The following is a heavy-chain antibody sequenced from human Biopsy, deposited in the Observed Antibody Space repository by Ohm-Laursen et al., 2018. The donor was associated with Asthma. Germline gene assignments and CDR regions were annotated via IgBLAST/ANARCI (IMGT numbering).Heavy chain of an antibody. V-gene: IGHV4-31*03. CDR1: GGSISSGAYY. CDR3: ARDLSGYCTSSACYGLDS. Sequence: TLSLTCTVSGGSISSGAYYWSWVRQPPGKGLEWIGYINYSGSTFYSPSLESRVTVSVDTSKNQFSLKLSSVTAADTAVYYCARDLSGYCTSSACYGLDSWGQGTLVTVSS. J-gene: IGHJ5*01. D-gene: IGHD2-8*01. CDR2: INYSGST.